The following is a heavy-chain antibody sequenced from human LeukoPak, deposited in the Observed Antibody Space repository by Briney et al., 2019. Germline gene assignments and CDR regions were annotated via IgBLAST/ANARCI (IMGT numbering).Heavy chain of an antibody. Sequence: GGSLRLSCAASGFTFSSYAMHWVRQAPGKGLEWVAVISYDGSNKYYADSVKGRFTISRDNSKNTLYLQMNSLRAEDTAVYYCARDQKDCSGGSCYSDFDYWGQGTLVTVSS. CDR1: GFTFSSYA. CDR2: ISYDGSNK. D-gene: IGHD2-15*01. V-gene: IGHV3-30*04. CDR3: ARDQKDCSGGSCYSDFDY. J-gene: IGHJ4*02.